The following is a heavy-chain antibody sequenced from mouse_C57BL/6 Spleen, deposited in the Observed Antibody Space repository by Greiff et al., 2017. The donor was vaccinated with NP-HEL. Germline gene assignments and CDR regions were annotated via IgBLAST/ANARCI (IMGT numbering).Heavy chain of an antibody. V-gene: IGHV5-6*02. CDR1: GFTFSSYG. CDR3: ARHYYGSSPPYAMDY. Sequence: EVKLEESGGDLVKPGGSLKLSCAASGFTFSSYGMSWVRQTPDKRLEWVATISSGGSYTYYPDSVKGRFTISRDNAKNTLYLQMSSLKSEDTAMYYCARHYYGSSPPYAMDYWGQGTSVTVSS. J-gene: IGHJ4*01. D-gene: IGHD1-1*01. CDR2: ISSGGSYT.